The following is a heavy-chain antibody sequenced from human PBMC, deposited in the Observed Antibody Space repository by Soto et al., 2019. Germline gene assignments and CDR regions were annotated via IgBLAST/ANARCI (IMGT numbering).Heavy chain of an antibody. CDR2: INPGAGST. Sequence: ASVKVSCKASGYTFTNYFIHWVRQAPGQSLEWLGIINPGAGSTDYAQRFQGRVTMTTDTSTRTVYMELNSLNSEDTAVYYCAREMRYVGSPTGMWFDPWGQGVLVTVSS. CDR3: AREMRYVGSPTGMWFDP. CDR1: GYTFTNYF. V-gene: IGHV1-46*03. D-gene: IGHD3-10*01. J-gene: IGHJ5*02.